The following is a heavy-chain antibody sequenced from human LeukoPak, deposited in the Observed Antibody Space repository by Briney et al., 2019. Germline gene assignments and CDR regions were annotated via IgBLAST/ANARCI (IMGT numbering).Heavy chain of an antibody. CDR2: IRNKANRYTT. J-gene: IGHJ4*02. D-gene: IGHD6-13*01. CDR3: ARVYSSSWYGSYFDY. Sequence: GGSLRLSCAASGFTFSSYAMSWVRQAPGKGLEWVGRIRNKANRYTTEYAASVKGRFIISRDDSKNSLYLEMNSLKTEDTAVYYCARVYSSSWYGSYFDYWGQGAPVTVSS. CDR1: GFTFSSYA. V-gene: IGHV3-72*01.